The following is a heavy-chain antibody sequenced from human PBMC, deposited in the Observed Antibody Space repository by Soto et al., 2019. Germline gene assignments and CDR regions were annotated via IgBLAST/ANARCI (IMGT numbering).Heavy chain of an antibody. CDR1: GFTFSSYG. V-gene: IGHV3-33*01. J-gene: IGHJ6*02. CDR2: IWYDGSNK. Sequence: QAGGSLRLSCAASGFTFSSYGMHWVRQAPGKGLEWVAVIWYDGSNKYYADSVKGRFTISRDNSKNTLYLQMNSLRAEDTAVYYCARDGGLMITFGGVIVPRYYYGMDVWGQGTTVTVSS. D-gene: IGHD3-16*02. CDR3: ARDGGLMITFGGVIVPRYYYGMDV.